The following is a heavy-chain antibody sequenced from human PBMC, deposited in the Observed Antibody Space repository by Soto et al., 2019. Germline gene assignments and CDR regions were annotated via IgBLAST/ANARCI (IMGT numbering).Heavy chain of an antibody. Sequence: SETLSLTCTVSGCSISSYYWSWIRQAPGKGLEWIGYIYYSGSTNYNPSLKSRVTISVDTSKNQFSLKLSSVTAADTAVYYCARLLWFGEDYYYYGMDVWGQGTTVTV. CDR3: ARLLWFGEDYYYYGMDV. D-gene: IGHD3-10*01. CDR2: IYYSGST. V-gene: IGHV4-59*12. J-gene: IGHJ6*02. CDR1: GCSISSYY.